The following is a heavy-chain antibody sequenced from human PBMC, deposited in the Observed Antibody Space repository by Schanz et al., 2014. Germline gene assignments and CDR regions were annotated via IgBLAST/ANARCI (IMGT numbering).Heavy chain of an antibody. CDR3: TRDVRLDRRGNWFDP. D-gene: IGHD1-1*01. CDR1: GFTFGDYA. Sequence: MQLVESGGGLVQPGGSLRLSCAASGFTFGDYAMTWVRQAPGKGLEWVSAINTGVNTYYADSVRGRFTMSRDNSKNTLYLQMNSLRAGDAAVYYCTRDVRLDRRGNWFDPWGQGTLVTVSS. J-gene: IGHJ5*02. CDR2: INTGVNT. V-gene: IGHV3-23*04.